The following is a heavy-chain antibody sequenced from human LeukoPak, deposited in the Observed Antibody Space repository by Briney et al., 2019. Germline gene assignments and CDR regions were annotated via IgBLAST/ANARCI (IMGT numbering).Heavy chain of an antibody. J-gene: IGHJ5*02. D-gene: IGHD3-10*01. V-gene: IGHV1-46*01. CDR2: INPSGGST. CDR3: ARDGSGSQGVNWFDP. CDR1: GYTFTSYY. Sequence: ASVKVSCKASGYTFTSYYMHWVRQAPGQGLEWMGIINPSGGSTSYAQKFQGRVTITSDTSASTVYMELSSLRFEDTAVYYCARDGSGSQGVNWFDPWGPGTQVTVSS.